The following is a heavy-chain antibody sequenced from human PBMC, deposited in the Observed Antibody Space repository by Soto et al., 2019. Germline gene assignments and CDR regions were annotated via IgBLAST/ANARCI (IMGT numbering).Heavy chain of an antibody. Sequence: GGSLRLSCAASGFTFSTYGMHWVRQAPGKGLVWVSRINSDGSSTSYADSVKGRFTISRDNAQNTLYLQMNSLRAEDTAVYYCVRDVQLQSFDYWGQGSLVTAPQ. D-gene: IGHD5-18*01. CDR3: VRDVQLQSFDY. V-gene: IGHV3-74*01. CDR1: GFTFSTYG. CDR2: INSDGSST. J-gene: IGHJ4*02.